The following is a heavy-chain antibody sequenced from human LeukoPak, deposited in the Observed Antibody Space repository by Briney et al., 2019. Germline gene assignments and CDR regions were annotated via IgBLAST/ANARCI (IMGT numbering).Heavy chain of an antibody. J-gene: IGHJ6*02. D-gene: IGHD2-2*01. CDR1: GGTFSSYA. V-gene: IGHV1-18*01. Sequence: GSSVKVSCKASGGTFSSYAISWVRQAPGQGLEWMGWISAYNGNTNYAQKLQGRVTMTTDTSTSTAYMELRSLRSDDTAVYYCARDIPDIVVVPAAPQSKYYYYGMDVWGQGTTVTVPS. CDR3: ARDIPDIVVVPAAPQSKYYYYGMDV. CDR2: ISAYNGNT.